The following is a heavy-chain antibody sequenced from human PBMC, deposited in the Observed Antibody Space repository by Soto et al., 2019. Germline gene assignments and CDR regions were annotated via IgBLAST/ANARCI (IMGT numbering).Heavy chain of an antibody. CDR3: ARGLLAAAGTIWFDP. V-gene: IGHV4-34*01. Sequence: SETLSLTCAVYGGSFSGYYWSWIRQPPGKGLEWIGEINHSGSTNYNPSLKSRVTISVDTSKNQFSLKLSSVTAADTAVYYCARGLLAAAGTIWFDPWGQGTLVTVSS. CDR2: INHSGST. CDR1: GGSFSGYY. J-gene: IGHJ5*02. D-gene: IGHD6-13*01.